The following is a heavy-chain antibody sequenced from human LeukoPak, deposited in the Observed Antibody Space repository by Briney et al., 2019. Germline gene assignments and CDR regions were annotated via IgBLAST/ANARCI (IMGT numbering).Heavy chain of an antibody. J-gene: IGHJ4*02. V-gene: IGHV3-21*01. CDR3: AIQQLGLIDY. CDR1: GFTFSSYS. CDR2: ISSSSSYI. Sequence: PGGSLRLSCAVSGFTFSSYSMNWVRQAPGNGLEWVSSISSSSSYIYYADSVKGRFTISRDNAKNSLYLQMNSLRAEDTAVYYCAIQQLGLIDYWGQGTLVTVSS. D-gene: IGHD6-13*01.